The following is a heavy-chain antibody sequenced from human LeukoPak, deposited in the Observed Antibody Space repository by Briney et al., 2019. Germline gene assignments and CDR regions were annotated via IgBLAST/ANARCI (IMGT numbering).Heavy chain of an antibody. Sequence: PGRSLRLSCTASGLTFSSSDMHWVRQAPGKGLDWVSLINHDGTNTYYADSVKGRFTISRDTAKNSVHLQMNSLRVDDTAVYYCARGPDYYYDSSGSFDYWGQGTLVTVSS. D-gene: IGHD3-22*01. J-gene: IGHJ4*02. CDR1: GLTFSSSD. CDR2: INHDGTNT. CDR3: ARGPDYYYDSSGSFDY. V-gene: IGHV3-33*01.